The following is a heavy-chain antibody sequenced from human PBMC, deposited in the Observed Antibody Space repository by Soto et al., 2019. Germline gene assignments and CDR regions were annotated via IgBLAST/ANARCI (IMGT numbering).Heavy chain of an antibody. CDR1: GFTFSSYS. V-gene: IGHV3-48*01. Sequence: GGSLRLSCAASGFTFSSYSMNWVRQAPGKGLEWVSYISSSSSTIYYADSVKGRFTISRDNAKNSLYLQMNSLRAEDTAVYYCARDRGSSGLDFDYWGQGTLVTVSS. J-gene: IGHJ4*02. D-gene: IGHD6-19*01. CDR2: ISSSSSTI. CDR3: ARDRGSSGLDFDY.